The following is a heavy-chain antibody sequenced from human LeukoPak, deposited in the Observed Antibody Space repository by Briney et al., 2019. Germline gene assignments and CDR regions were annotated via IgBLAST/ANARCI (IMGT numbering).Heavy chain of an antibody. CDR3: ARGPHPGGAGYNLIDH. CDR1: DGSISSSSYY. V-gene: IGHV4-39*01. CDR2: ISYRGTT. D-gene: IGHD5-24*01. Sequence: SETLSLACTVSDGSISSSSYYWGWIRQPPGKGLEWIGSISYRGTTFYNPSLKSRVTISVDTSKNQFFLKVSSVTAADTAVYYCARGPHPGGAGYNLIDHWGQGTLVTVSP. J-gene: IGHJ4*02.